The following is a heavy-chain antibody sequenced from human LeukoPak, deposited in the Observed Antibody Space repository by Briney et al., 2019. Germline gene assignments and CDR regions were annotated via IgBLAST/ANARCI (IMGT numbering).Heavy chain of an antibody. CDR2: MDYSGNT. Sequence: SETLSLTCTVSGGPVSSGGYYWSWIRQPPGKGLEWIGYMDYSGNTNYNPSLESRVTISVDTSKNQFSLKLSSVTAADTAVYYCAKEPQRRGAIFGVVKRPYYFDYWGQGTLVTVSS. CDR1: GGPVSSGGYY. J-gene: IGHJ4*02. V-gene: IGHV4-61*08. D-gene: IGHD3-3*01. CDR3: AKEPQRRGAIFGVVKRPYYFDY.